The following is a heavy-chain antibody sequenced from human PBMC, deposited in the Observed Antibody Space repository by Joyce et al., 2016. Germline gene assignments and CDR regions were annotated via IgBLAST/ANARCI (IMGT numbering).Heavy chain of an antibody. J-gene: IGHJ3*01. CDR1: GFTFSGNS. CDR2: IKQDGSAV. CDR3: ARGKAFDV. V-gene: IGHV3-7*01. Sequence: EVQLVESGGGLVQPGGSLRLSCAASGFTFSGNSMSWLRQAPGGVLGWVANIKQDGSAVYYLDSGKGRFTVSRDNARSLVHLQMVSLRVEDTALYYCARGKAFDVWGQGTMVTVSS.